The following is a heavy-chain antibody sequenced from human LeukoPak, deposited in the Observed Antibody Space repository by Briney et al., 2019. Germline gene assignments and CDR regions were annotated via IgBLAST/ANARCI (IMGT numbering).Heavy chain of an antibody. D-gene: IGHD3-22*01. CDR1: GFTFSSYS. V-gene: IGHV3-48*01. Sequence: PGGSLRLSCAASGFTFSSYSMNWVRQAPGKGLEWVSYISSSSSTIYYADSVKGRFTISRDNAKNSLYLQMNSLRAEDTAVYYCARDYYDRDFDYWGQGTLVTVSS. J-gene: IGHJ4*02. CDR3: ARDYYDRDFDY. CDR2: ISSSSSTI.